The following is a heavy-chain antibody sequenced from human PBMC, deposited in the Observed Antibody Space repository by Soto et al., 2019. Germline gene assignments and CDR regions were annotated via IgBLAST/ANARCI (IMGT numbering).Heavy chain of an antibody. CDR3: ARERYFDWSDYYYGMDV. D-gene: IGHD3-9*01. CDR2: INAGNGNT. V-gene: IGHV1-3*01. CDR1: GYTFTSYA. J-gene: IGHJ6*02. Sequence: ASVKVSCKASGYTFTSYAMHWVRQAPGQRLEWMGWINAGNGNTKYSQKFQGRVTITRDTSASTAYMELSSLRSEDTAVYYCARERYFDWSDYYYGMDVWGQGTTVTVSS.